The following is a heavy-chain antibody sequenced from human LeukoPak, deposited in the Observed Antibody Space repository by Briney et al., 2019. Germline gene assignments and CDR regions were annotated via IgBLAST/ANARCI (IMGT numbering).Heavy chain of an antibody. CDR3: ARDPGPSHYYYYYMDV. CDR1: GYTFTGYC. Sequence: ASVKVSCKASGYTFTGYCMHWVRQAPGQGLEWMGWINPNSGGTNYAQKFQGRVTMTRDTSISTAYMELSRLRSDDTAVYYCARDPGPSHYYYYYMDVWGKGTTVTVSS. J-gene: IGHJ6*03. V-gene: IGHV1-2*02. CDR2: INPNSGGT. D-gene: IGHD2-8*02.